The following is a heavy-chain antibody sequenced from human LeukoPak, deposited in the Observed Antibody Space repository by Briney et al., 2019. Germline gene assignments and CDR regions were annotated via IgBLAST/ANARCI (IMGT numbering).Heavy chain of an antibody. CDR1: GYTFTGYY. CDR2: INPNSGGT. V-gene: IGHV1-2*04. CDR3: ARDRMGYSSGWYYFDY. D-gene: IGHD6-19*01. J-gene: IGHJ4*02. Sequence: ASVKVSCKASGYTFTGYYMHWVRQAPGQGLEWMGWINPNSGGTNYAQKFQGWVIMTRDTSISTAYMELSRLRSDDTAVYYCARDRMGYSSGWYYFDYWGQGTLVTVSS.